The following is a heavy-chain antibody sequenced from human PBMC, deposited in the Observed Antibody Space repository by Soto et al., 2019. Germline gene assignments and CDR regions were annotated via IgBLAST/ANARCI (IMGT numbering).Heavy chain of an antibody. CDR2: ISAYNGNT. V-gene: IGHV1-18*01. J-gene: IGHJ4*02. CDR1: GYTFTSYG. CDR3: ARDSDYYGSGSYTFDY. D-gene: IGHD3-10*01. Sequence: ASVKVSCKASGYTFTSYGISWVRQAPGQGLEWMGWISAYNGNTNYAQKLQGRVTMTTDTSTSTAYMELRSLRSDDTAVYYCARDSDYYGSGSYTFDYWGQGTLVTVS.